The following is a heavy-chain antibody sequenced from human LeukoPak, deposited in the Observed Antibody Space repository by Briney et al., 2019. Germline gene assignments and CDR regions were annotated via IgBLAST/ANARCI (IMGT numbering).Heavy chain of an antibody. Sequence: GGSLRLSCAASGFTFSSYGMHWVRQAPGKGLEWVAFIRYDGSNKYYADSVKGRFTISRDNSKNTLYLQMNSLRAEDTAVYYCAKELELVYCYYMDVWGKGTTVTVSS. V-gene: IGHV3-30*02. CDR3: AKELELVYCYYMDV. D-gene: IGHD1-7*01. CDR2: IRYDGSNK. CDR1: GFTFSSYG. J-gene: IGHJ6*03.